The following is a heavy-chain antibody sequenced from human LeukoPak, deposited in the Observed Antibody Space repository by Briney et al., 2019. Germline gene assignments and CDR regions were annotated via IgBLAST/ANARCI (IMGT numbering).Heavy chain of an antibody. CDR2: IGTAGDT. V-gene: IGHV3-13*01. CDR3: ARGYGDSALGY. Sequence: GGSLRLSCAASGFTFSSYDMHWVRQATGKGLEWVSAIGTAGDTYYPGSVKGRFTISRENAKNSLYLQMNSLGAGDTAVYYCARGYGDSALGYWGQGTLVTVSS. D-gene: IGHD4-17*01. CDR1: GFTFSSYD. J-gene: IGHJ4*02.